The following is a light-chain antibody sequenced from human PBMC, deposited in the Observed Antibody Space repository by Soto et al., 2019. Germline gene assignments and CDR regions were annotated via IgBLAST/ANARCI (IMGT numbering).Light chain of an antibody. CDR1: QSVSSSY. CDR3: LQYSDWPMT. Sequence: EIVMTQSPATLSVSPGERATLSCRASQSVSSSYLAWYQQKPGQAPRLLIYGASSRATGIPDRFSGSGSGTEFTLTISSLEPEDFALYYCLQYSDWPMTFGQGTRLEIK. J-gene: IGKJ5*01. CDR2: GAS. V-gene: IGKV3-20*01.